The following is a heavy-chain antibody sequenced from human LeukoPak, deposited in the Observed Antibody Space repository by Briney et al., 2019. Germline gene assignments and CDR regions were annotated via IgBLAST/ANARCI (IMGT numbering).Heavy chain of an antibody. D-gene: IGHD1-26*01. J-gene: IGHJ6*03. CDR3: ARWQVGATPYYYYHMDV. CDR2: LFYGGST. V-gene: IGHV4-39*01. CDR1: GGSISSSGYY. Sequence: PSETLSLTCTVSGGSISSSGYYWGWIRQPPGKGLEWIGSLFYGGSTYYNPSLKSRVTISVDTSKTQFSLRLSSVTAADTAVYYCARWQVGATPYYYYHMDVWGKGTTVAVSS.